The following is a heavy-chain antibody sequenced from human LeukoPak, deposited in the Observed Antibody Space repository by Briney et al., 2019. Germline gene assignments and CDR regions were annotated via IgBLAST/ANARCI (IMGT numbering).Heavy chain of an antibody. Sequence: GASVKVSCKASGYTFTSYDINWVRQATGQGLEWMGWMNPNSGNTGYAQKFQGRVTITRNTSISTAYMELSSLRSEDTAVYYCARGGEYSGSYYDWSDPWGQGTLVTVSS. CDR1: GYTFTSYD. V-gene: IGHV1-8*03. CDR2: MNPNSGNT. D-gene: IGHD1-26*01. CDR3: ARGGEYSGSYYDWSDP. J-gene: IGHJ5*02.